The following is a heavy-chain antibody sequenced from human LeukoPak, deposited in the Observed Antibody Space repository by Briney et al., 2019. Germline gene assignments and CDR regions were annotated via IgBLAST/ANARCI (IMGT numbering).Heavy chain of an antibody. CDR1: GGSISSYY. CDR2: IYYSGST. D-gene: IGHD4-11*01. Sequence: PSETLSLTCTVSGGSISSYYWSWIRQPPGKGLEWIGYIYYSGSTNYNPSLKSRVTISVDTSKNQFSLKLSSVTAADTAVYYCARVTTLYKLDHWGQGTLVTVSS. CDR3: ARVTTLYKLDH. J-gene: IGHJ4*02. V-gene: IGHV4-59*08.